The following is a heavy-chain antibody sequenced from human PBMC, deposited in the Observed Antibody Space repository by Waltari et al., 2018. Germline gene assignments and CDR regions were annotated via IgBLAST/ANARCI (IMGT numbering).Heavy chain of an antibody. CDR1: GLTFSNYW. J-gene: IGHJ4*02. V-gene: IGHV3-7*01. Sequence: EVQLVESGGGLVQPGGSLRLSCTASGLTFSNYWMSWVRQAPGKGLEWVANIKQDGSEIHYVDSVKGRFTISRDNAKNSVYLQMNSLRAEDTALYYCARDWGYWGQGTLVTVSS. CDR2: IKQDGSEI. CDR3: ARDWGY. D-gene: IGHD3-16*01.